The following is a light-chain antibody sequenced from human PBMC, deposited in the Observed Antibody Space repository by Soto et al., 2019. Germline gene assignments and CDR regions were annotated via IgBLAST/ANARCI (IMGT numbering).Light chain of an antibody. V-gene: IGKV3-20*01. CDR3: QQYGSSPPWT. CDR2: GAS. J-gene: IGKJ1*01. Sequence: IVVTKSAGTLSLSPGERATLSCRASQSVSSSYLAWDQQKPGQAPRLLSYGASRRATGIPDRFSGSGSGTDFTLTISRLEPEDFAVYYCQQYGSSPPWTFGQGTKVDIK. CDR1: QSVSSSY.